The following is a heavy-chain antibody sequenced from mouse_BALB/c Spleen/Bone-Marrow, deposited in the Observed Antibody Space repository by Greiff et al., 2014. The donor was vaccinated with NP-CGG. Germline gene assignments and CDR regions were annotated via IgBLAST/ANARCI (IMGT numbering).Heavy chain of an antibody. D-gene: IGHD1-1*01. CDR3: ANYYGSSSY. CDR1: GYTFTSSW. CDR2: IHPNSGNT. Sequence: VQLVESGSVLVRPGASVKLSCKASGYTFTSSWMHWAKQRPGQGLEWIGEIHPNSGNTNYNEKFKGKATLTVDTSSSTAYVDHRSLTSEDSAVYYCANYYGSSSYWGQGTTLTVSS. V-gene: IGHV1S130*01. J-gene: IGHJ2*01.